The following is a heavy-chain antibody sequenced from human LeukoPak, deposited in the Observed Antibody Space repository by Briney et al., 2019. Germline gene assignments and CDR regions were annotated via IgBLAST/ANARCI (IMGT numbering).Heavy chain of an antibody. D-gene: IGHD1-26*01. CDR3: VKGLVGATYAVDY. Sequence: PGGSLRLSCAASGFTFDDYAMHWVRQAPGKGLEWVSGISWNSGSIGYADSVKGRFTISRDNAKNSLYLQMNSLRAEDTALYYCVKGLVGATYAVDYWGQGTLVTVSS. CDR2: ISWNSGSI. CDR1: GFTFDDYA. J-gene: IGHJ4*02. V-gene: IGHV3-9*01.